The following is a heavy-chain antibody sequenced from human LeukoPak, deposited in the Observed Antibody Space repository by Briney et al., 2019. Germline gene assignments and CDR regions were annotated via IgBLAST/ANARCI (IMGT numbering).Heavy chain of an antibody. CDR1: GFTFSNYA. V-gene: IGHV3-23*01. J-gene: IGHJ4*02. D-gene: IGHD3-10*01. Sequence: GGSLRLSCAASGFTFSNYAMNWVRQAPGKGLEWVSDISGSGRSIYYGDSFQGRFTISRDNSKNTVYLQMNGLRAEDTAIYYCAKGVRPYGDYFDYWGQGTLVTVSS. CDR2: ISGSGRSI. CDR3: AKGVRPYGDYFDY.